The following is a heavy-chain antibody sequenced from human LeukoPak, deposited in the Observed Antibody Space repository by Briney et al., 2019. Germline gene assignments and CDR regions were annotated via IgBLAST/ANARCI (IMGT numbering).Heavy chain of an antibody. V-gene: IGHV4-61*02. J-gene: IGHJ6*03. CDR1: GGSISSGSYY. Sequence: SETLSLTCTVSGGSISSGSYYWSWIRQPAGKGLEWIGRIYTSGSTNYNPSLKSRVTISVDTSKTQFSLKLSSVTAADTAVYYCAREPQGYDILTGYPLYYYYYMDVWGKGTTVTISS. CDR2: IYTSGST. D-gene: IGHD3-9*01. CDR3: AREPQGYDILTGYPLYYYYYMDV.